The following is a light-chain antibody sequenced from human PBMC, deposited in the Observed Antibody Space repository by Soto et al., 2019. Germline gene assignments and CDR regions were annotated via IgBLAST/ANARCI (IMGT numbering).Light chain of an antibody. J-gene: IGKJ1*01. CDR2: WAS. V-gene: IGKV4-1*01. CDR1: QSVLYSSNNKNY. CDR3: EQYYRPWT. Sequence: DIVMTQSPDSLAVSLGERATINCKSSQSVLYSSNNKNYLAWYQQKPGQPPKLLIYWASTRESGVPDRFSGTGSATDFTLTITSLKAEDVAVYYCEQYYRPWTFGQGTKVEIK.